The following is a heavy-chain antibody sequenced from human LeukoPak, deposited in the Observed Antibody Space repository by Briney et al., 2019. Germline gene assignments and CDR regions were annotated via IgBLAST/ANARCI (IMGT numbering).Heavy chain of an antibody. J-gene: IGHJ6*02. CDR2: MNPNSGNK. D-gene: IGHD6-6*01. V-gene: IGHV1-8*01. CDR3: AREARLGSSSSFPGYYYYGMDV. CDR1: GYTFTRYV. Sequence: SVKVSCKASGYTFTRYVINWLRQAAGQGRDWMGWMNPNSGNKGYAHKFQGRVTMTRNTTISTAYMELSSLRSEDTAVYCCAREARLGSSSSFPGYYYYGMDVWGQGTTVTVSS.